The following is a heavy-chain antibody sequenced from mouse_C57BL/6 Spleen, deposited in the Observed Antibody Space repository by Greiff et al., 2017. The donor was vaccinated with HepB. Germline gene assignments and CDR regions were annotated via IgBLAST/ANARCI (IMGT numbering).Heavy chain of an antibody. CDR2: IYPGDGDT. CDR1: GYAFSSSW. V-gene: IGHV1-82*01. Sequence: VQLQQSGPELVKPGASVKISCKASGYAFSSSWMNWVKQRPGKGLEWIGRIYPGDGDTNYNGKFKGKATLTADKSSSTAYMQLSSLTSEDSAVYFCAREDAWFAYWGQGTLVTVSA. J-gene: IGHJ3*01. CDR3: AREDAWFAY.